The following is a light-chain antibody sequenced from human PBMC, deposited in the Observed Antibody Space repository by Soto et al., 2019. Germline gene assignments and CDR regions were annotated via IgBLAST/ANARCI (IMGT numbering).Light chain of an antibody. CDR1: QTISSY. V-gene: IGKV1-39*01. J-gene: IGKJ5*01. CDR3: QQTYSTPIT. Sequence: DIQMTQSPSSLSASVGDRVTITCRASQTISSYLNWYQQRPGKAPNLLIYASSSLQSGVPPRFSGSGAGTDFTLTISSLQPEDFATYYWQQTYSTPITFGQGTRLEIK. CDR2: ASS.